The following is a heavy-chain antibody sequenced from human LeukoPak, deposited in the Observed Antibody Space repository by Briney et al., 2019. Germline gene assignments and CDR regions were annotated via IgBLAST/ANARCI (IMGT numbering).Heavy chain of an antibody. CDR2: IYYSGST. CDR1: GGSISSYY. J-gene: IGHJ6*03. V-gene: IGHV4-59*01. D-gene: IGHD6-13*01. CDR3: ATGSVEYSSSWSYYYYYYYMDV. Sequence: PSETLSLTCTVSGGSISSYYWSWIRQPPGKGLEWIGYIYYSGSTNYNPSLKSRVTISVDTSKNQFSLKLSSVTAADTAVYYCATGSVEYSSSWSYYYYYYYMDVWGKGTTVTVSS.